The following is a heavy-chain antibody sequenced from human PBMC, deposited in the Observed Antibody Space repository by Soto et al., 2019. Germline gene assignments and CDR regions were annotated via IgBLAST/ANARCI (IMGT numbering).Heavy chain of an antibody. CDR2: INHSGST. CDR3: ARGRVRLRGWFDP. CDR1: GDSISGPYF. D-gene: IGHD1-1*01. Sequence: PSETLSLTCAVSGDSISGPYFYNWVRQSPGKGLEWIGEINHSGSTNYNPSLKSRVTISVDTSKNQFSLKLSSVTAADTAVYYCARGRVRLRGWFDPWGQGTLVTVSS. V-gene: IGHV4-4*02. J-gene: IGHJ5*02.